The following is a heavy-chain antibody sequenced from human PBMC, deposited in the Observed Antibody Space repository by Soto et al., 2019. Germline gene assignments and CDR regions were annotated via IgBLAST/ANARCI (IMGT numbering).Heavy chain of an antibody. Sequence: QVHLQESGPGLVKPSQTLSLTCTVSGGSISSSEYYWSWIRQPPGKGPEWIGYIYSSGNTYYNPSLKSRLTISVDTSKNQFSLKLNSVTAADTALYYCARGLSAATVVTCYFDYWGQGTLVTVSS. D-gene: IGHD4-17*01. V-gene: IGHV4-31*03. J-gene: IGHJ4*02. CDR1: GGSISSSEYY. CDR3: ARGLSAATVVTCYFDY. CDR2: IYSSGNT.